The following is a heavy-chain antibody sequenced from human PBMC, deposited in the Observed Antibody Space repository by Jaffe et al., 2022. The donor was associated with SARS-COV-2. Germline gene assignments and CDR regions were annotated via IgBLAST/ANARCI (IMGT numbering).Heavy chain of an antibody. J-gene: IGHJ4*02. Sequence: EVELVESGGDLVQPGGSLRLSCAASGFTFSSYALTWVRQAPGKGLEWVSATSGSGGSTFYADSVKGRFTISRDNSKNTLYLQMNSLRAEDTAVYYCAKDRAWALTGIYDYWGQGTLVTVSS. CDR2: TSGSGGST. D-gene: IGHD3-9*01. CDR1: GFTFSSYA. CDR3: AKDRAWALTGIYDY. V-gene: IGHV3-23*04.